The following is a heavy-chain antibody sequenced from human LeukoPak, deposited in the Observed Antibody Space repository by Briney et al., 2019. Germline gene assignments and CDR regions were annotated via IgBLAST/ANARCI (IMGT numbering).Heavy chain of an antibody. D-gene: IGHD3-22*01. Sequence: GGSLRLSCAASGFTFSSYRMHWVRQAPGKGLEWVAVISYDGRNKYYADSVKGRFTISRDNSKNTLYLQMNGLRVEDTALYYCAKDHYDSSGYYYGFNYWGQGTLVTVSS. CDR3: AKDHYDSSGYYYGFNY. CDR2: ISYDGRNK. J-gene: IGHJ4*02. V-gene: IGHV3-30*04. CDR1: GFTFSSYR.